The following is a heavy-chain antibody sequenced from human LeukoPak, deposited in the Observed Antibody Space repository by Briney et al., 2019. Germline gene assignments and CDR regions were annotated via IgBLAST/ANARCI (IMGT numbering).Heavy chain of an antibody. Sequence: SETLSLTCTVSGGSISNYYWSWIRQPPGKGLEWIGYIYYSGITNYNPSLKSRVTMSIDTSKNQFSLKLRSVTAADTAVYYCARSAYSSGFYYFDFWGQGALVTVSS. D-gene: IGHD3-22*01. V-gene: IGHV4-59*08. CDR2: IYYSGIT. CDR3: ARSAYSSGFYYFDF. J-gene: IGHJ4*02. CDR1: GGSISNYY.